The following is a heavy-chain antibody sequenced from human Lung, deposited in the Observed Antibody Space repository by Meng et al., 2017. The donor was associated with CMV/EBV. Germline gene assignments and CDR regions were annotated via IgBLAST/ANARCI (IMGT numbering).Heavy chain of an antibody. D-gene: IGHD2-15*01. V-gene: IGHV3-21*01. CDR2: ISSSSSYI. J-gene: IGHJ2*01. CDR1: GFTFSSYS. Sequence: GESLKISCAASGFTFSSYSMNWVRQAPGKGLEWVSSISSSSSYIYYADSVKGRFTISRDNAKNSLYLQMNSLRAEDTAVYYCARDLWGIVVVVAADYWYFDLWGRGTLVXVSS. CDR3: ARDLWGIVVVVAADYWYFDL.